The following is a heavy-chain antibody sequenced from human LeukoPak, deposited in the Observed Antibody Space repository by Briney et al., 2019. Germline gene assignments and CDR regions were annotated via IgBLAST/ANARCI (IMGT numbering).Heavy chain of an antibody. J-gene: IGHJ4*02. CDR3: ARSGEGLWFGEFLDY. CDR1: GFTFSSYG. V-gene: IGHV3-30*02. D-gene: IGHD3-10*01. Sequence: GGSLRLSCAASGFTFSSYGMHWVRQAPGKGLEWVAFIRYDGSNKYYADSVKGRFTISRDNSKNTLYLQMNSLRAEDTAVYYCARSGEGLWFGEFLDYWGQGTLVTVSS. CDR2: IRYDGSNK.